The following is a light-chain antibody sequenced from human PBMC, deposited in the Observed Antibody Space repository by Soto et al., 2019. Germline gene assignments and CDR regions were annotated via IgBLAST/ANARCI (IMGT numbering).Light chain of an antibody. V-gene: IGKV1-5*01. CDR3: QQYNSYSQT. CDR1: QSLGSW. CDR2: DAS. Sequence: DIQMTQSPSTLSASVGERVTITCRASQSLGSWLAWYQQKPGKAPKLLIHDASNLESGVPLRFSGSGSGTEFSLTISSLQPDDFATYYCQQYNSYSQTFGQGTKV. J-gene: IGKJ1*01.